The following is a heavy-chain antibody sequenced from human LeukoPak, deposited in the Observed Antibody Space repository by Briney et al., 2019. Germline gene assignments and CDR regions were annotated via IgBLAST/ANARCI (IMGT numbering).Heavy chain of an antibody. CDR2: IYYSGST. V-gene: IGHV4-39*01. CDR1: GGSISSSSYY. Sequence: SETLSLTCTVSGGSISSSSYYWGWIRQPPGKGLEWIGSIYYSGSTFYNPSLKSRVTISVDTSKNQFSLKLSSVTAADTAVYYCARHRGGLVGATRSAFDIWGQGTMVTASS. J-gene: IGHJ3*02. D-gene: IGHD1-26*01. CDR3: ARHRGGLVGATRSAFDI.